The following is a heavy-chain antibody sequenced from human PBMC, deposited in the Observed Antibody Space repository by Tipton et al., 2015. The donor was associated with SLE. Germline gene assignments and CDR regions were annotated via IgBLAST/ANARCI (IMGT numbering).Heavy chain of an antibody. Sequence: TLSLTCTVSGGSISSGSYYWSWIRQPAGKGLEWIGYIYYSGSTNYNPSLKSRVTISVDTSKNQFSLQLNSVTPEDTAVYYCARGSGGWLHFDYWGQGTLVTVSS. CDR3: ARGSGGWLHFDY. CDR2: IYYSGST. J-gene: IGHJ4*02. CDR1: GGSISSGSYY. D-gene: IGHD6-19*01. V-gene: IGHV4-61*10.